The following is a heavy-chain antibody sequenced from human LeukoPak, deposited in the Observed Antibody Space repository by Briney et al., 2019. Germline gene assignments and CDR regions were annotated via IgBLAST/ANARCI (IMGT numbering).Heavy chain of an antibody. V-gene: IGHV1-46*01. J-gene: IGHJ2*01. D-gene: IGHD3-10*01. CDR1: GYTFTSYY. CDR2: INPSSGST. CDR3: ARAGYNYDSGAKDWYFDP. Sequence: ASVKVSCKASGYTFTSYYIHWVRQPPGQELEWMAIINPSSGSTTYAQKFQGRVTVTRDTSTSTVYMELSSLRSEDTAVYSCARAGYNYDSGAKDWYFDPWGRGTLVTVSS.